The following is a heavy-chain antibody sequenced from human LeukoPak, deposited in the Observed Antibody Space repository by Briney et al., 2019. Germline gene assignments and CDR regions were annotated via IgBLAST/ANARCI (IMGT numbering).Heavy chain of an antibody. Sequence: NPSETLSLTCTVSGGSISSGDYYWSRIRQPPGKGLEWIGYIYYSGSTYYNPSLKSRVTISVDTSKNQFSLKLSSVTAADTAVYYCASPYCSSTSCYGYYGMDVWGQGTTVTVSS. J-gene: IGHJ6*02. CDR2: IYYSGST. V-gene: IGHV4-30-4*01. D-gene: IGHD2-2*01. CDR1: GGSISSGDYY. CDR3: ASPYCSSTSCYGYYGMDV.